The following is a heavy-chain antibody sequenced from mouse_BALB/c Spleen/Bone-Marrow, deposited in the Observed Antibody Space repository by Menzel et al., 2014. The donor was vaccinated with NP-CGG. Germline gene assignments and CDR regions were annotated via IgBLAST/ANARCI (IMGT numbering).Heavy chain of an antibody. CDR3: ASRSLLSDYYSMDY. V-gene: IGHV1S81*02. D-gene: IGHD2-10*01. J-gene: IGHJ4*01. Sequence: VKLMESGAELVKPGASVKLSCKASGYTFTSYYLYWVKQRPGQGLEWIGEINPSNGGTNFNERFKSKASLTVDKSSSTAYIQLNSLTSEDSAVYYCASRSLLSDYYSMDYWGQGPSGTVSS. CDR1: GYTFTSYY. CDR2: INPSNGGT.